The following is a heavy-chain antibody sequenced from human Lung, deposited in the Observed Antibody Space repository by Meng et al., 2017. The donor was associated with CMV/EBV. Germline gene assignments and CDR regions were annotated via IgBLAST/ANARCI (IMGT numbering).Heavy chain of an antibody. V-gene: IGHV1-18*01. Sequence: GESLKISCKASGYTFSSYDITWVRQAPGQGLEWMGWISDYNGNTKYAEKFQDRVTMTTDTSTSTAYMELRSLTSDDTAMYYCARDAPCITISGVGLCGLDVWGQGTTVTVSS. D-gene: IGHD3-3*01. CDR3: ARDAPCITISGVGLCGLDV. J-gene: IGHJ6*02. CDR1: GYTFSSYD. CDR2: ISDYNGNT.